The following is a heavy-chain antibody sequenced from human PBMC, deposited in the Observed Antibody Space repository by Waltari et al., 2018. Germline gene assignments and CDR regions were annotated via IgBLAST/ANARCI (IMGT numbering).Heavy chain of an antibody. CDR1: GFTFSSYA. Sequence: EVQLLESGGGLVQPGGSLRLSCAAAGFTFSSYAMSWVRQAPGKGLGWVSAISGSGGSTYYADPVKGRFTISRDNSKNTLYLQMNSLRAEDTAVYYCAKSVGSVWYYFDYWGQGTLVTVSS. CDR2: ISGSGGST. CDR3: AKSVGSVWYYFDY. V-gene: IGHV3-23*01. D-gene: IGHD3-10*01. J-gene: IGHJ4*02.